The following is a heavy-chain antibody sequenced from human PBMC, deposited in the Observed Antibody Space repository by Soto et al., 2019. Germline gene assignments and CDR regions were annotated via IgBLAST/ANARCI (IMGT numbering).Heavy chain of an antibody. V-gene: IGHV3-9*01. CDR3: VRSKGGYSYGTPFDY. D-gene: IGHD5-18*01. CDR1: GFTFDGYA. CDR2: ISRNSGNI. J-gene: IGHJ4*02. Sequence: GGSLRLSCAASGFTFDGYAMNWVRQAPGKGLEWVSCISRNSGNIDYADSVKGRFTTSRDNAENSLYLQMNSLRPEDTALYYCVRSKGGYSYGTPFDYWGQGT.